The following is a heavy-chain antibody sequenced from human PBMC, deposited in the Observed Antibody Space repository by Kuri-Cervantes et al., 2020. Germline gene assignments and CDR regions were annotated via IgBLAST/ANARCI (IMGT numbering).Heavy chain of an antibody. Sequence: GRSLRLSCKGSGYSFTSYWIGWVRQMPGKGLEWMGIIYPGDSDTRYSPSFQGQVTISADKSISTAYLQWSSLKASDTAMYYCARPDRDCSGGSCSDAFDIWGQGTMVTVSS. J-gene: IGHJ3*02. CDR1: GYSFTSYW. CDR3: ARPDRDCSGGSCSDAFDI. V-gene: IGHV5-51*01. D-gene: IGHD2-15*01. CDR2: IYPGDSDT.